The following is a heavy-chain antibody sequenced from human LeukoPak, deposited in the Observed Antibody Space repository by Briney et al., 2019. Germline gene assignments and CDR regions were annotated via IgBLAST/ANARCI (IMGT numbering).Heavy chain of an antibody. CDR3: ARSVEGYCRGGSCYYYSCYMDF. Sequence: SETLSLACTVYGGSISSYYWSWIRQPPGKGLEWIGYIYYSGSTNSNPSLKSRVTISVDTSKNQFSLKLSSVTAADTVVYYCARSVEGYCRGGSCYYYSCYMDFWGKGTMVTVSS. V-gene: IGHV4-59*01. D-gene: IGHD2-15*01. J-gene: IGHJ6*03. CDR1: GGSISSYY. CDR2: IYYSGST.